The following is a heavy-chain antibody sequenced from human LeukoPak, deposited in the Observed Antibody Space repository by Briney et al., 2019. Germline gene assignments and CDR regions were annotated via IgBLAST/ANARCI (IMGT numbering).Heavy chain of an antibody. CDR2: LSNRGST. CDR1: GDSINSHH. CDR3: ARTPDTSGYNYWYFDL. V-gene: IGHV4-59*11. J-gene: IGHJ2*01. Sequence: KTSETLSLTCTVSGDSINSHHWSWIRQPPGKGLEWIGYLSNRGSTNYNPSLQSRVAISVDTSKNRFSLRLSSVTAADTAVYYCARTPDTSGYNYWYFDLWGRGSLVTVSS. D-gene: IGHD3-22*01.